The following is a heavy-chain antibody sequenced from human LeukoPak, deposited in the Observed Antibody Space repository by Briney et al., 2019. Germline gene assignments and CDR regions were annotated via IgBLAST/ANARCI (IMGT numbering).Heavy chain of an antibody. CDR2: IIPILGIA. J-gene: IGHJ5*02. CDR1: GGTFSSYT. V-gene: IGHV1-69*02. D-gene: IGHD2-2*01. Sequence: SVKVSCKASGGTFSSYTISWMRQAPGQGLEWMGRIIPILGIANYAQKFQGRVTITEDKSTITAYMELSSLSSEDTAVYYCARNPYQLLRVGTWFDPWGQGTLVTVSS. CDR3: ARNPYQLLRVGTWFDP.